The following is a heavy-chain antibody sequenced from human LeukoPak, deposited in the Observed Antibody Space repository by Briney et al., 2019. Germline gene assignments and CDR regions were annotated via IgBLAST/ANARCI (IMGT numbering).Heavy chain of an antibody. CDR2: MNPNSGNT. Sequence: ASVNVSCKASGYTFTSYDINWVRQATGQGLEWMGWMNPNSGNTGYAQKFQGRVTMTRNTSISTAYMELSSLRSEDTAVYYCARGYYDSSGYPIDYWGQGTLVTVSS. V-gene: IGHV1-8*01. CDR3: ARGYYDSSGYPIDY. D-gene: IGHD3-22*01. CDR1: GYTFTSYD. J-gene: IGHJ4*02.